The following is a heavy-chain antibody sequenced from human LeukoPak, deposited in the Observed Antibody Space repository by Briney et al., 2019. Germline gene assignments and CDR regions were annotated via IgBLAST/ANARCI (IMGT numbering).Heavy chain of an antibody. CDR3: AKEYDYGYWFFDL. J-gene: IGHJ2*01. CDR2: ISSSSSYI. CDR1: GFTFSSYS. Sequence: GRSLRLSCAASGFTFSSYSMNWVRQAPGKGLEWVSSISSSSSYIYYADSVKGRFTISRDNAKNSLYLQMNSLRAEDTAVYYCAKEYDYGYWFFDLWGRGTLVTVSS. V-gene: IGHV3-21*01. D-gene: IGHD4-17*01.